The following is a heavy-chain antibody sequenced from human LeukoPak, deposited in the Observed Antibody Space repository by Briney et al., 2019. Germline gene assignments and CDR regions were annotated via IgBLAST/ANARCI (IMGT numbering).Heavy chain of an antibody. Sequence: GGSLRLSCAASGFTFSSYAMSWARQSPGKGLEWVSAISGSGGNTYSADSVKGRCTISRDNSKKTLFLHMNSLRAEDTAVYYCARGMSATSGYLELEYWGQGTLVTVST. V-gene: IGHV3-23*01. J-gene: IGHJ4*02. D-gene: IGHD3-22*01. CDR3: ARGMSATSGYLELEY. CDR1: GFTFSSYA. CDR2: ISGSGGNT.